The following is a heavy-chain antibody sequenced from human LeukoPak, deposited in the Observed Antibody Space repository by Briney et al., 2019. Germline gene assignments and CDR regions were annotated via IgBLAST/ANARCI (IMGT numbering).Heavy chain of an antibody. CDR1: GYTLTELS. CDR2: FDPEDGET. J-gene: IGHJ5*02. CDR3: APLYSSPAFDP. Sequence: ASVKVSCKVSGYTLTELSMHWVRQAPGKGLEWMGGFDPEDGETIYAQKFQGRVTMIEDTSTDTAYMELSSLRSEDTAVYYCAPLYSSPAFDPWGQGTLVTVSS. V-gene: IGHV1-24*01. D-gene: IGHD6-13*01.